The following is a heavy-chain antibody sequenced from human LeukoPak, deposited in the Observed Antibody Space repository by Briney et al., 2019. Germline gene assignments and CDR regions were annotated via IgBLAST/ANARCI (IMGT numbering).Heavy chain of an antibody. Sequence: GGSLRLSCAASGFTFSSYWMHWVRQAPGKGLVWVSRINSDGSSTSYADSVKGRFTISRDNAKNTLYLQMNSLRAEDTAVYYCASSGWSGLDAFDIWGQGTMVTVSS. J-gene: IGHJ3*02. CDR2: INSDGSST. CDR3: ASSGWSGLDAFDI. D-gene: IGHD6-19*01. CDR1: GFTFSSYW. V-gene: IGHV3-74*01.